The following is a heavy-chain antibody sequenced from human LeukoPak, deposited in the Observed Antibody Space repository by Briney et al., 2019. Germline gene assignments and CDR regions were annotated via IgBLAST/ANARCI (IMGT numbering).Heavy chain of an antibody. CDR1: GYTFTSYG. J-gene: IGHJ4*02. CDR2: ISAYNGNT. D-gene: IGHD1-26*01. Sequence: ASLTLSCKASGYTFTSYGISWVRQAPGQGLEWMGWISAYNGNTNYAQKLQGRVTMTTDTSTSTAYMELRSLRSDDTAVYYCVAVSGSYYYFDYWGQGTLVTVSS. V-gene: IGHV1-18*01. CDR3: VAVSGSYYYFDY.